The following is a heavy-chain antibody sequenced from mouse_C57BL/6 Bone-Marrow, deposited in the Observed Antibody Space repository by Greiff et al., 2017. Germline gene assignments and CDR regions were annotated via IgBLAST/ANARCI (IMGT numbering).Heavy chain of an antibody. V-gene: IGHV1-64*01. CDR3: ARSNYGSSYDY. CDR2: IHPNSGST. Sequence: VQLQQPGAELVKPGASVKLSCKASGYTFTSYWMHWVKQRPGQGLEWIGMIHPNSGSTNYNEKFKSKATLTVDKSSSTAYMQLSSLTSEDSAVYYGARSNYGSSYDYWGQGTTLTVSS. D-gene: IGHD1-1*01. CDR1: GYTFTSYW. J-gene: IGHJ2*01.